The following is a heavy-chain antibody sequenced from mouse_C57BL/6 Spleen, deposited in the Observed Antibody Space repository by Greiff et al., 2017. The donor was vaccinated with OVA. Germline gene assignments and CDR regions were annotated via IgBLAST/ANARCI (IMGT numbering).Heavy chain of an antibody. D-gene: IGHD2-2*01. J-gene: IGHJ1*03. CDR1: GYSITSGYY. CDR3: ARGVKDWYFDV. V-gene: IGHV3-6*01. Sequence: EVKVEESGPGLVKPSQSLSLTCSVTGYSITSGYYWNWIRQFPGNKLEWMGYISYDGSNNYNPSLKNRISITRDTSKNQFFLKLNSVTTEDTATYYCARGVKDWYFDVWGTGTTVTVSS. CDR2: ISYDGSN.